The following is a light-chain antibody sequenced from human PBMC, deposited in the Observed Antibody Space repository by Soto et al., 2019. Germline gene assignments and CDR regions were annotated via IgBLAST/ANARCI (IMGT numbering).Light chain of an antibody. J-gene: IGKJ2*01. CDR3: QQSYSLVPT. Sequence: DIQMTQSPSSLSASVGDRVTITCRASQIIGSYLNWYHQKPGKAPELLIYAGSSLQSGVPSRFSGSGSGTDFTLTISSLQPEDFATYFCQQSYSLVPTFGQGTKLEI. V-gene: IGKV1-39*01. CDR1: QIIGSY. CDR2: AGS.